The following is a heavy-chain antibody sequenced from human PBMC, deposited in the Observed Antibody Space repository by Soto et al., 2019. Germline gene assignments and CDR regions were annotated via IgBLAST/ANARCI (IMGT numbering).Heavy chain of an antibody. CDR2: IVVGSGNT. CDR1: GFTFTSSA. J-gene: IGHJ3*02. CDR3: AAAYGIVGATTDAFDI. Sequence: ASVKVSCKAYGFTFTSSAVQWVRQARGQRLEWIGWIVVGSGNTNYAQKFQERVTITRDMSTSTAYMELRSLRSEDTAVYYCAAAYGIVGATTDAFDIWGQGTMVTVSS. D-gene: IGHD1-26*01. V-gene: IGHV1-58*01.